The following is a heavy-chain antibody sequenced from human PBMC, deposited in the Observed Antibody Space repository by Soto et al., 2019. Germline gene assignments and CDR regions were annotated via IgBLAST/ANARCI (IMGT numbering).Heavy chain of an antibody. CDR3: AREAIAVAGTSWFDP. CDR2: IWYDGSNK. D-gene: IGHD6-19*01. V-gene: IGHV3-33*01. J-gene: IGHJ5*02. CDR1: GFTFSSYG. Sequence: GGSLRLSCAASGFTFSSYGMHWVRQAPGKGLEWVAVIWYDGSNKYYADSVKGRFTISRDNSKNTLYLQMNSLRAEDTAVYYCAREAIAVAGTSWFDPWGQGTLVTVSS.